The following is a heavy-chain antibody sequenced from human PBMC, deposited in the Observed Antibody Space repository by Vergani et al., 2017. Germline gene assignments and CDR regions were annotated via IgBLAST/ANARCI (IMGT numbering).Heavy chain of an antibody. CDR1: GYTFTGYY. Sequence: QVQLVQSGAEVKKPGASVKVSCKASGYTFTGYYIHWVRQAPGRGLEWMGWINPNTGGTNYAQKFQGRVTVTRDTSISTADMELSRLRSDDTAVYYCARGDYCSGGSCYVFPGVQGYWGQGTLVTVSS. D-gene: IGHD2-15*01. V-gene: IGHV1-2*02. CDR3: ARGDYCSGGSCYVFPGVQGY. CDR2: INPNTGGT. J-gene: IGHJ4*02.